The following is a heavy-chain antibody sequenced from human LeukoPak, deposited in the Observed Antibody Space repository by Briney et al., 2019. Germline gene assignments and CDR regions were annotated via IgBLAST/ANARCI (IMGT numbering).Heavy chain of an antibody. Sequence: GESLKISCEGSGYSFTSYWIAWVRQMPGKGREWRGIIYPGDSDTRYSPSFQGQVTISADKSISTAYLQWRSLKASDTAMYYCARQWYEDTAMVDYWGQGTLVTVSS. V-gene: IGHV5-51*01. CDR3: ARQWYEDTAMVDY. CDR2: IYPGDSDT. J-gene: IGHJ4*02. CDR1: GYSFTSYW. D-gene: IGHD5-18*01.